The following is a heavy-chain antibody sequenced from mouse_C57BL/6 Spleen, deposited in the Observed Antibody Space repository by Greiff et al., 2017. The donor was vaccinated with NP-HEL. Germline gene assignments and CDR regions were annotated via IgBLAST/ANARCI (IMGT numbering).Heavy chain of an antibody. CDR3: ARGRFITTGDGAMYY. CDR2: IDPSDSYT. V-gene: IGHV1-59*01. J-gene: IGHJ4*01. Sequence: VQLQQPGAELVRPGTSVKLSCKASGYTFTSYWMHWVKQRPGQGLEWIGVIDPSDSYTNYNQKFKGKATLTVDTSSSTPYMQLSSLTSEDSAVYNSARGRFITTGDGAMYYRGQGTSVTVSS. D-gene: IGHD1-1*01. CDR1: GYTFTSYW.